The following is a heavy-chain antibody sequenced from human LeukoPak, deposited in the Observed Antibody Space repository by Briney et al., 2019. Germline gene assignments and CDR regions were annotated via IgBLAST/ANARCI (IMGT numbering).Heavy chain of an antibody. CDR2: IYYSGST. V-gene: IGHV4-59*01. CDR3: AREDYYMDV. J-gene: IGHJ6*03. Sequence: PSETLSLTCTVSGGSISSYYWSWIRQPPGKGLEWIGYIYYSGSTNYNPSLKSRITISVDTSKNQFSLKLSSVTAADTAVYYCAREDYYMDVWGKGTTVTVSS. CDR1: GGSISSYY.